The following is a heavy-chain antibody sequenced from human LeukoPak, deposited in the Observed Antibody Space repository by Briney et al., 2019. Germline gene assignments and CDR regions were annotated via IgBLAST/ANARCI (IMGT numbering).Heavy chain of an antibody. V-gene: IGHV1-2*02. CDR3: ASDSTVVTPVPFDY. CDR1: GYTFTGYY. D-gene: IGHD4-23*01. CDR2: INPNSGGT. Sequence: ASVKVSCKASGYTFTGYYMHWVRQAPGQGLEWMGWINPNSGGTNYAQKFQGRVTMTRDTSISTAYMELSRLRSDDTAVYYCASDSTVVTPVPFDYWGQGTLVTVSS. J-gene: IGHJ4*02.